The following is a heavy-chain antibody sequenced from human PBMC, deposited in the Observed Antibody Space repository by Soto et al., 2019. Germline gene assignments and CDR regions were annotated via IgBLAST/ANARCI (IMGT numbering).Heavy chain of an antibody. J-gene: IGHJ4*02. CDR3: ARHYNTGAFFDY. CDR2: VSYSGGP. D-gene: IGHD1-20*01. CDR1: GASVSSSHY. V-gene: IGHV4-39*01. Sequence: SETLSLTCSVSGASVSSSHYWGWIRQPPGKGLEWIGSVSYSGGPYYSPSFKSRITILVDTSNNQFSPRVRSVTATDTAVYFCARHYNTGAFFDYWGQGKLVTVYS.